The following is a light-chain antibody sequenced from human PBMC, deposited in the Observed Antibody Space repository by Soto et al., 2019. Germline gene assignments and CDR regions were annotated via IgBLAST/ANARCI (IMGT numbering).Light chain of an antibody. CDR1: QSVGSF. J-gene: IGKJ2*01. CDR3: QQRSNWPYT. CDR2: DAS. Sequence: EIVFTQSPSTLSLSPLESSILSCWASQSVGSFLAWYQQKPGQAPRLVIYDASYRAAGIPARFSGSGSGTDFTLSISSLEPEDFAVYYCQQRSNWPYTFGQGTKVDIK. V-gene: IGKV3-11*01.